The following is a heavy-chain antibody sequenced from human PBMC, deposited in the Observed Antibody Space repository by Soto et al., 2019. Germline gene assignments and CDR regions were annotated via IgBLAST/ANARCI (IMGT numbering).Heavy chain of an antibody. J-gene: IGHJ4*02. CDR1: GFTFNNYA. CDR2: ISGGGDTT. V-gene: IGHV3-23*01. D-gene: IGHD3-10*01. CDR3: AKGRGGSGSLTPRVDF. Sequence: VQLLESGGGLVQPGGSLRLSCAASGFTFNNYAMTWVRQAPGTGLEWVSAISGGGDTTSYAASVKGRFTVSRDGSKNTLYLQRSSLRAEDAALYYCAKGRGGSGSLTPRVDFWGQGTLVTVSS.